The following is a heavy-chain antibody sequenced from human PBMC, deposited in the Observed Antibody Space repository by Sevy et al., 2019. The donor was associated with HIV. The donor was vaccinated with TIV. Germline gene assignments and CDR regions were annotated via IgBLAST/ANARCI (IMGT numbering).Heavy chain of an antibody. CDR3: AGENAWGRGYS. CDR1: GGSITSLY. CDR2: IYYNGHI. D-gene: IGHD1-26*01. Sequence: SETLSLTCTVSGGSITSLYWNWIRQPPGKGLEWIANIYYNGHINYNPSLKSRVTLSLDTSKNQFSLRPSSVTAADTAMYYCAGENAWGRGYSWGQGTLATVSS. J-gene: IGHJ4*02. V-gene: IGHV4-59*08.